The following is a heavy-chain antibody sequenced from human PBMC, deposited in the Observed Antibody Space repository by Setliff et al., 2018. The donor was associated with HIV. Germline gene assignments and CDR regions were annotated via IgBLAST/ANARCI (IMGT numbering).Heavy chain of an antibody. Sequence: PWGSLRLSCAASGLAFSDYSMTWIRQAPGKGLQWVSSISATSSDTNYADSVKGRFTISRDNVKNSLYLQMDSLRAEDAAVYYCARARRNYYGSGPYYKPKGEDSWGQGTLVTVSS. CDR2: ISATSSDT. CDR3: ARARRNYYGSGPYYKPKGEDS. V-gene: IGHV3-11*05. J-gene: IGHJ4*02. D-gene: IGHD3-10*01. CDR1: GLAFSDYS.